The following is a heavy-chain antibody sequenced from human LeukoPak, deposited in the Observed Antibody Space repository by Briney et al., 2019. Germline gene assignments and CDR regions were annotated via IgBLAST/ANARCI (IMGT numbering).Heavy chain of an antibody. CDR3: AAHSGSFPGAFDI. CDR2: IVVGSGNT. D-gene: IGHD1-26*01. Sequence: GTSVKVSCKASGFTFTSSAVQWVRQARGQRLEWIGWIVVGSGNTNYAQKFQERVTITRDMSTSTAYMELSSLRSEDTAVYYCAAHSGSFPGAFDIWGQGTMVTVSS. J-gene: IGHJ3*02. V-gene: IGHV1-58*01. CDR1: GFTFTSSA.